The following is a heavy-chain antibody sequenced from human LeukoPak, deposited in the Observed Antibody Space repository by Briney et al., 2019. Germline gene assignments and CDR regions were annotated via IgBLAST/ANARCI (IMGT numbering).Heavy chain of an antibody. J-gene: IGHJ3*02. Sequence: GGSLRLSCAASGFTFSSYGMHWVRQAPGKGLEWVSVISYDGSNKYYADSVKGRFTISRDNSKNTLYLQMNSLRAEDTAIYYCAREAVPRGRGYPFDIWGQGTMATVSS. D-gene: IGHD6-19*01. CDR1: GFTFSSYG. V-gene: IGHV3-30*03. CDR2: ISYDGSNK. CDR3: AREAVPRGRGYPFDI.